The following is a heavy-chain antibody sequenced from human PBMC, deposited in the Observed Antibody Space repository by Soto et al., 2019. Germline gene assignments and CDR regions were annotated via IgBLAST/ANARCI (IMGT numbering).Heavy chain of an antibody. CDR1: GFTFSIYA. CDR2: ISGSGGST. V-gene: IGHV3-23*01. Sequence: VQLLESGGGLVQPGGSLRLSCAASGFTFSIYAMSWFRQVPGRGLEWVSTISGSGGSTYYADSVRGRFTVSRDNSKNTLYLQMNTLRAEDTAVYYCAKDYSSSWYYFDYWGQGTLVTVSS. J-gene: IGHJ4*02. CDR3: AKDYSSSWYYFDY. D-gene: IGHD6-13*01.